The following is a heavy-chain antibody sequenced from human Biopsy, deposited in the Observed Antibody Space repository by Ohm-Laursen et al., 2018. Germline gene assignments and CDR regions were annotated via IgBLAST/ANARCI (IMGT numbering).Heavy chain of an antibody. D-gene: IGHD1-26*01. CDR3: ARVGAGAPSIDYFDY. CDR2: IYYSGST. Sequence: SETLSLTCTVSGGSIGSFFWSWIRQPPGKGLEWIGYIYYSGSTNYNPSLRSRVTISVDRSKNQFSLELSSVTAADTAVYYCARVGAGAPSIDYFDYWGQGALVIVSP. CDR1: GGSIGSFF. J-gene: IGHJ4*02. V-gene: IGHV4-59*01.